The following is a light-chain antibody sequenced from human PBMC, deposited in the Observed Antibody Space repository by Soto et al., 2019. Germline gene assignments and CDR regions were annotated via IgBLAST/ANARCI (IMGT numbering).Light chain of an antibody. V-gene: IGKV3-20*01. Sequence: EIVLTQSPGTLSLSPGERATLSCRASQSVSSSYLAWYQQKAGQAPRLLIHGVSTRATGVPDRFSGSGSGTDFTLTISRLEPEDFAVYYCQQYGSSPLTFGGGTNVEI. CDR3: QQYGSSPLT. CDR2: GVS. J-gene: IGKJ4*01. CDR1: QSVSSSY.